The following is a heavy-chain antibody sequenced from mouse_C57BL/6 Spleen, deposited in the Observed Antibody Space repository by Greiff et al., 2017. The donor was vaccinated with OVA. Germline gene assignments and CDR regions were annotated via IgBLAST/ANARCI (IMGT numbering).Heavy chain of an antibody. J-gene: IGHJ3*01. CDR3: AREGSGTKFAY. Sequence: QVQLQQPGAELVKPGASVQLSCKASGYTFTSYWMHWVKQRPGQGLEWIGMIHPNSGSTNYNEKFKSKATLTVDKSSSTAYMPLSSRTSEDAAVDYCAREGSGTKFAYWGQGTLVTVSA. CDR2: IHPNSGST. V-gene: IGHV1-64*01. CDR1: GYTFTSYW. D-gene: IGHD4-1*01.